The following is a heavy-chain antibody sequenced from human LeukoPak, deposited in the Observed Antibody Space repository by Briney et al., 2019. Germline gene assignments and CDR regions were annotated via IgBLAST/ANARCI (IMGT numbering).Heavy chain of an antibody. CDR3: GKGSRPYDSPFDI. Sequence: GGSLRLSCAASGFTFDDYAMHWVRQAPGKGLEWVSGISWNSGSIGYADSVKGRFTISRDNAKNSLYLQMNCLRAEDTAVYYCGKGSRPYDSPFDIWGQGTMVTVSS. V-gene: IGHV3-9*01. J-gene: IGHJ3*02. CDR2: ISWNSGSI. D-gene: IGHD3-22*01. CDR1: GFTFDDYA.